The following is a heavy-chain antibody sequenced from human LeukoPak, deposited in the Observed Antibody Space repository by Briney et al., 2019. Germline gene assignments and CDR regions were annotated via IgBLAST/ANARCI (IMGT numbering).Heavy chain of an antibody. CDR3: VRDGYSYGHGSYHFDY. J-gene: IGHJ4*02. D-gene: IGHD5-18*01. CDR2: INPNSGDI. CDR1: GYTLTAYY. Sequence: GASVKVSCKASGYTLTAYYTHWVRQAPGQGLEWMGRINPNSGDINYEQKFQSRVTMTGDTSISTVYMELNRLKSDDTAVYSCVRDGYSYGHGSYHFDYWGQGTLVTVSS. V-gene: IGHV1-2*06.